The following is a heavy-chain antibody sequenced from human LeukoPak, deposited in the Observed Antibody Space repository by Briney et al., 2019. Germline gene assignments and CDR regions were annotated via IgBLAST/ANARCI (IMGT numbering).Heavy chain of an antibody. J-gene: IGHJ6*03. V-gene: IGHV3-20*04. CDR2: ISWNGGST. D-gene: IGHD3-10*01. Sequence: GGSLRLSCTASGFTVSSNYMSWVRQAPGKGLEWVSGISWNGGSTGYADSVKGRFTISRDNAKNSLYLQMNNLRADDSALYYCARYRRGLGYMDVWGKGTTVTVSS. CDR1: GFTVSSNY. CDR3: ARYRRGLGYMDV.